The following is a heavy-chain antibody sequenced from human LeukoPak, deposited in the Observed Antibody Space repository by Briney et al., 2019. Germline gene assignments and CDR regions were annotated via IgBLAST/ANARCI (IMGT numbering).Heavy chain of an antibody. Sequence: PGGSLRLSCAASGFTFSSFDVHWVRQPTGQGLEWVSTIGTASDTYYPGSVEGRFTLSRDNAKNSFYLQMNSLTAGDTAVYYCARGPPRGKYYYMDVWGRGTTVTVSS. D-gene: IGHD1-1*01. V-gene: IGHV3-13*01. CDR1: GFTFSSFD. CDR2: IGTASDT. J-gene: IGHJ6*03. CDR3: ARGPPRGKYYYMDV.